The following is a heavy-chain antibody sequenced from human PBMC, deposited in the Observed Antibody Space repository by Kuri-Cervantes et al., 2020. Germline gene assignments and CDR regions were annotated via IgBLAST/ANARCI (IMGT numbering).Heavy chain of an antibody. V-gene: IGHV3-13*01. D-gene: IGHD3-22*01. CDR1: GFTFSSYD. Sequence: GESLKISCAASGFTFSSYDMHWVRQATGKGLEWVSAIGAGGDTYYPGSVKGRFTISRDNAKNSLYLQMNSLRAGGTAVYYCARELSDYDSYGWYLDLWGRGTLVTVSS. CDR2: IGAGGDT. J-gene: IGHJ2*01. CDR3: ARELSDYDSYGWYLDL.